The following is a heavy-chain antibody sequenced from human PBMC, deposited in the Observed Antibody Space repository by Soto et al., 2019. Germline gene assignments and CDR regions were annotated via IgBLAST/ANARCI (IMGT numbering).Heavy chain of an antibody. CDR1: GFTFSDYA. D-gene: IGHD6-19*01. V-gene: IGHV3-30*18. Sequence: VQLVESGGGVVQPGRSLRLSCAASGFTFSDYAMHWVRQAPGKGLEWVAVVSHDGRNTHYAGSVKGRFTISRDSSKNTVSREMTSLRAEDTAVYYCAKGGRQWLVTSDFNYWGQGALVTVSS. CDR2: VSHDGRNT. CDR3: AKGGRQWLVTSDFNY. J-gene: IGHJ4*02.